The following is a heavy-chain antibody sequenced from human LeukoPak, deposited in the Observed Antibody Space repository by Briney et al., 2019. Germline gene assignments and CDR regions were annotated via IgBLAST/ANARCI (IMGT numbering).Heavy chain of an antibody. D-gene: IGHD2-15*01. J-gene: IGHJ4*02. CDR3: ATHRYCSGGTCLGGDY. CDR1: GFTFNNYA. V-gene: IGHV3-23*01. CDR2: ITGSGDST. Sequence: GGSLRLSCAASGFTFNNYAMNWVRQAPGKGLEWVSFITGSGDSTYYADSVKGRFTISRDNSKNTLYLQMNSLRAEDTAIYYCATHRYCSGGTCLGGDYWGQGTLVTDSS.